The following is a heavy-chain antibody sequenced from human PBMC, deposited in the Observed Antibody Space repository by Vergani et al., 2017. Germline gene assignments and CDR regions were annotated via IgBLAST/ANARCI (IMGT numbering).Heavy chain of an antibody. V-gene: IGHV4-30-2*01. Sequence: QLQLQESGSGLVKPSQTLSLTCAVSGGSISSGGYSWSWIRQPPGKGLEWIGYIYHSGSTYYNPSLKSRVTISVDRSKNQFSLKLSSVTAADTAVYYCARSVVRGVIWFFDYWGQGTLVTVSS. CDR3: ARSVVRGVIWFFDY. J-gene: IGHJ4*02. D-gene: IGHD3-10*01. CDR2: IYHSGST. CDR1: GGSISSGGYS.